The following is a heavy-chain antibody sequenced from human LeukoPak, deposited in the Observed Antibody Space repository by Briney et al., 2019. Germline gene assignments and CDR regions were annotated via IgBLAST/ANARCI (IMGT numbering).Heavy chain of an antibody. CDR2: ISGSGGST. CDR3: ARDLGSGYYYGYFQH. J-gene: IGHJ1*01. CDR1: GFTFSSNA. Sequence: GGSLRLSCVASGFTFSSNAMSWVRQAPGKGLEWVSAISGSGGSTYYADSVKGRFTISRDDAKNFLYLQMNSLRAEDTAVYYCARDLGSGYYYGYFQHWGQGTLVTVSS. D-gene: IGHD3-22*01. V-gene: IGHV3-23*01.